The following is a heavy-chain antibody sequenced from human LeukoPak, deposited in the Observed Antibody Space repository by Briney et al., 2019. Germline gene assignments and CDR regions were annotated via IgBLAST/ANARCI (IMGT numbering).Heavy chain of an antibody. J-gene: IGHJ4*02. CDR1: GFSFSNFG. CDR3: ARDLGIFGDFDY. CDR2: IRHDGSNE. V-gene: IGHV3-30*02. D-gene: IGHD3-3*01. Sequence: PGGSLRLSCTTSGFSFSNFGMHWVRQAPDKGLERLAFIRHDGSNEYSADSVKGRFTISRDNSRSTLFLQMDNLRSEDTAIYYCARDLGIFGDFDYWGQGTLVIVSS.